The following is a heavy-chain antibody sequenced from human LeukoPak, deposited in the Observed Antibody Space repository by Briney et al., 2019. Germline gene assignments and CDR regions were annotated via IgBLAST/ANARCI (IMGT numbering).Heavy chain of an antibody. Sequence: PGGSLRLSCAASGFTFNNYAMSWVRQAPGKGLQWVSAISATGIRTYYADSVKGRFTISRDDSKNTLYLQMNSLRAEDTAVYYCASLIGYNNAYWGQGTLVSVSS. CDR1: GFTFNNYA. J-gene: IGHJ4*02. D-gene: IGHD1-14*01. CDR2: ISATGIRT. V-gene: IGHV3-23*01. CDR3: ASLIGYNNAY.